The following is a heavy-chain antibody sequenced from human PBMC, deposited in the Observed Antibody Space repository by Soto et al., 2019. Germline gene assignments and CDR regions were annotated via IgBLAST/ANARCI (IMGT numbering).Heavy chain of an antibody. CDR1: GGSISSSSYY. CDR3: ARRFGDYGDYEGYFDY. Sequence: SETLSLTCTVSGGSISSSSYYWGWIRQPPGKGLKWIGSIYYSGSTYYNPSLKSRVTISVDTSKNQFSLKLSSVTAADTAVYYCARRFGDYGDYEGYFDYWGQGTLVTVSS. CDR2: IYYSGST. D-gene: IGHD4-17*01. V-gene: IGHV4-39*01. J-gene: IGHJ4*02.